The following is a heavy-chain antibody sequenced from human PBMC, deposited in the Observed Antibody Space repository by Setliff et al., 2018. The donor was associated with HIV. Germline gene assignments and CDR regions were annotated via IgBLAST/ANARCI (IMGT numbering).Heavy chain of an antibody. CDR3: ATDPKGDGWAYFDS. J-gene: IGHJ4*02. D-gene: IGHD6-19*01. Sequence: PSETLSLTCSVAGASMTSHYLTWIRQPRGMGLVWIGNIYGSGTTKYNPSLRSRVTISVDKSKNQLSLSLDSVTAADTAVYYCATDPKGDGWAYFDSWGQGTLVTVSS. CDR2: IYGSGTT. CDR1: GASMTSHY. V-gene: IGHV4-59*11.